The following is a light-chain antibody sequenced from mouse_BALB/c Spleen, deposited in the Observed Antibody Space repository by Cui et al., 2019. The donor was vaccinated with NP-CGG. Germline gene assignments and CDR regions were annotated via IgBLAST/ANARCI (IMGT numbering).Light chain of an antibody. V-gene: IGLV1*01. CDR1: TGAVTTSNY. J-gene: IGLJ1*01. CDR3: ALWYSNHWV. CDR2: GTN. Sequence: AVVTHDSALTTSPGETVTLTCRSNTGAVTTSNYANWVQEKPDHLFTGLIGGTNNRVPGVPARFSGSLIGDKAALTVTGAQTEDEAIYFCALWYSNHWVFGGGTKLTVL.